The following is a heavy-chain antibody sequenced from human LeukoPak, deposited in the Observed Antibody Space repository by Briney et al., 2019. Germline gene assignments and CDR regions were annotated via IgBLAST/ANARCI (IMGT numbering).Heavy chain of an antibody. D-gene: IGHD6-19*01. CDR1: RFTFSAYA. CDR3: AKGSGGGWYGWFDP. J-gene: IGHJ5*02. CDR2: IEASDVNT. Sequence: GGSLRLSCAASRFTFSAYAMYWVRQAPGKGLEWVSCIEASDVNTYYADSVKGRFTISRDNSKNTLYLQVSSLRAEDTAVYYCAKGSGGGWYGWFDPWGQGTLVTVSS. V-gene: IGHV3-23*01.